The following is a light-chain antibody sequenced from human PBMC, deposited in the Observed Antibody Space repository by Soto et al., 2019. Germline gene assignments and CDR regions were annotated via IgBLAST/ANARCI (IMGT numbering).Light chain of an antibody. CDR3: QHYGSSPWT. Sequence: EIVLTQSPGTLSLSPGERATLSCRASQSVSSSYLAWYQQKPGQAPRLLIYGASSRASGIPDRFSGSGSGTDFTLTIRSLEPEDFAVYSCQHYGSSPWTFGQETNVEIK. J-gene: IGKJ1*01. CDR2: GAS. V-gene: IGKV3-20*01. CDR1: QSVSSSY.